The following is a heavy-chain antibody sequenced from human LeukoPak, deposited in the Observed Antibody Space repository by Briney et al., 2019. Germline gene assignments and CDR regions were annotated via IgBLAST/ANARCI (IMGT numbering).Heavy chain of an antibody. CDR3: FGGIGWQPDY. Sequence: GGSLRLSCAASAGFTISYYWMNCVRQAPGERQGFVAIISQDGRNKHYVDSVKGRFTISRDNAKSSLYLQINSLRAEDTAVDYCFGGIGWQPDYGGQGTLVTVSS. CDR1: AGFTISYYW. D-gene: IGHD6-19*01. CDR2: ISQDGRNK. V-gene: IGHV3-7*03. J-gene: IGHJ4*02.